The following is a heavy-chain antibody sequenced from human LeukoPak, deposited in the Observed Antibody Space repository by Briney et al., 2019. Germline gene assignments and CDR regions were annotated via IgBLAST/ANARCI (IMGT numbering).Heavy chain of an antibody. CDR1: GGSFSDYN. V-gene: IGHV4-34*01. CDR2: IGHNGTT. D-gene: IGHD1-14*01. Sequence: SETLSLTCAVYGGSFSDYNWTWIRQPPGKGLEWIGEIGHNGTTNYNPSLKGRVTISLDTSKNQFSLKLTSVTAADTAVYYCARPSGGTPFKRFDYWGEGTLVTVSS. CDR3: ARPSGGTPFKRFDY. J-gene: IGHJ4*02.